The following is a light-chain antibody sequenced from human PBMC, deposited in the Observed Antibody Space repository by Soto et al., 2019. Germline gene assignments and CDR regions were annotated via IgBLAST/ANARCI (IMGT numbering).Light chain of an antibody. V-gene: IGKV3-15*01. CDR2: GAS. CDR1: QSVISN. CDR3: XQXXKWPPWT. J-gene: IGKJ1*01. Sequence: EIVMTQSPATLSVSPGERATLSCRASQSVISNLAWYQQKPGQAPRLLVHGASTRAAGIPARFSGSGSGTEFTLTISSLQSEXXXVXXXXQXXKWPPWTFGQGTKVEIK.